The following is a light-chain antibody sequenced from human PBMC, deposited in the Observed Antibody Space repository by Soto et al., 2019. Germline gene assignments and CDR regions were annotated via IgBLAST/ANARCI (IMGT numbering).Light chain of an antibody. CDR1: QTVNNRY. CDR3: QQYDTSPPM. Sequence: EIVLTQSPGTLSLSPGDRATLSCRASQTVNNRYLAWYQHKRGQAPRLLIYGVSSRATGFPDRFSGSGSGTDFTLTISRLEPEDVAVYYCQQYDTSPPMFCQGTKVEL. CDR2: GVS. V-gene: IGKV3-20*01. J-gene: IGKJ1*01.